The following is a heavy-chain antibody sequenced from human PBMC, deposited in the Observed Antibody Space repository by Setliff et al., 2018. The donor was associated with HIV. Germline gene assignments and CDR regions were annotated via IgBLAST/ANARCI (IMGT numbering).Heavy chain of an antibody. CDR2: IYYSGSI. CDR1: GGSIRSHY. Sequence: PSETLSLTCTVSGGSIRSHYWSWIRQSPGKRLEWIGYIYYSGSIYYNPSLKSRVTMSVDRSKNQFSLKLSSVTAVDTAVYYCAKKGNGDYHFDYWGQGTLVTVSS. J-gene: IGHJ4*02. CDR3: AKKGNGDYHFDY. V-gene: IGHV4-59*04. D-gene: IGHD4-17*01.